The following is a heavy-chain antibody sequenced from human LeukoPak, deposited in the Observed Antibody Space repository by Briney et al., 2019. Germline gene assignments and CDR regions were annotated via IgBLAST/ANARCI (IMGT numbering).Heavy chain of an antibody. CDR2: IYYSGST. V-gene: IGHV4-61*05. Sequence: MPSETLSLTCTVSGGSISSSSYYWGWIRQPPGKGLEWIGYIYYSGSTNYNPSLKSRVTISVDTSKNQFSLKLSSVTAADTAVYYCARIGIAAAALDYWGQGTLVTVSS. D-gene: IGHD6-13*01. J-gene: IGHJ4*02. CDR1: GGSISSSSYY. CDR3: ARIGIAAAALDY.